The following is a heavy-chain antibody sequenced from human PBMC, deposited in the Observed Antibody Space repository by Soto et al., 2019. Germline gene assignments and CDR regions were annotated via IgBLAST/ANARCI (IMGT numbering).Heavy chain of an antibody. CDR1: GYSFAGYW. D-gene: IGHD2-8*01. CDR3: ARQIYDSDNGTNFQYYFDS. Sequence: GESLKISCKGSGYSFAGYWITWVRQKPGKGLEWMGRIDPSDSQTYHSPSFRGHVTISATKSITTVFLQWSSLRASDTAMYYCARQIYDSDNGTNFQYYFDSWGQGTRVTVSS. CDR2: IDPSDSQT. J-gene: IGHJ4*02. V-gene: IGHV5-10-1*01.